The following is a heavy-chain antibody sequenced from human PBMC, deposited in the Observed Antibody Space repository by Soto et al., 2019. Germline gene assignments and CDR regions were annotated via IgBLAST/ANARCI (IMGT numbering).Heavy chain of an antibody. V-gene: IGHV3-7*04. D-gene: IGHD2-8*01. J-gene: IGHJ4*02. CDR2: IKQDGSEK. Sequence: GGSLRLSCAASGFTFSSYWMSWVRQAPGKGLEWVANIKQDGSEKYYVDSVKGRFTISRDNAKNSLYLQMNSLRAEDTAVYYCARGRLRYCTNGVCYPTYFDYWGQGTLVTVSS. CDR1: GFTFSSYW. CDR3: ARGRLRYCTNGVCYPTYFDY.